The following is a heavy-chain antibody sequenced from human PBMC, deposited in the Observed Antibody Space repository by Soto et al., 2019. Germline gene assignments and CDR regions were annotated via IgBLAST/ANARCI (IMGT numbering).Heavy chain of an antibody. CDR3: ARAYYYDSSGFSPGGY. V-gene: IGHV3-7*01. D-gene: IGHD3-22*01. CDR2: IKQDGSEK. Sequence: HPGGSLRLSCSASGFTFSTYWMSWVRQAPGKGLEWVANIKQDGSEKYYVDSVRGRFTISRDTAKNSLYLQMNSLRAEDTAVYYCARAYYYDSSGFSPGGYWGQGTQVTVSS. CDR1: GFTFSTYW. J-gene: IGHJ4*02.